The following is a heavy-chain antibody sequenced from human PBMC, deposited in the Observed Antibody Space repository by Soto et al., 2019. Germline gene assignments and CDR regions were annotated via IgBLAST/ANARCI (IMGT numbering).Heavy chain of an antibody. J-gene: IGHJ6*02. CDR3: ARDYYDSSGYLGYYYYYGMDV. V-gene: IGHV3-23*01. CDR2: ISGSGGST. D-gene: IGHD3-22*01. Sequence: HPGGSLRLSCAASGFTFSSYAMSWVRQAPGKGLEWVSAISGSGGSTYYADSVKGRFTISRDNSENTLYLQMNSLRAEDTAVYYCARDYYDSSGYLGYYYYYGMDVSGQGTTVTVSS. CDR1: GFTFSSYA.